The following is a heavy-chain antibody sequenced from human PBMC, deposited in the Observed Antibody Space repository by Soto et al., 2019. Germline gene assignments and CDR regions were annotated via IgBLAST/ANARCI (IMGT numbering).Heavy chain of an antibody. CDR3: GRGYVEYSSSSVSWFDP. D-gene: IGHD6-6*01. J-gene: IGHJ5*02. CDR1: DYGFHKKP. Sequence: SVRVSCKASDYGFHKKPIAWLRQAPGQGLAWMGNHDNTNYAQKLQGRVTVTTDTSTGTAYMELRSLRSDDTAVYYCGRGYVEYSSSSVSWFDPWGQGTLVTVS. V-gene: IGHV1-18*01. CDR2: HDNT.